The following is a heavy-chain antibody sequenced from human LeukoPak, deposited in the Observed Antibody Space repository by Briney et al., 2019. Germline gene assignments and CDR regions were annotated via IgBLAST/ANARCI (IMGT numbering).Heavy chain of an antibody. V-gene: IGHV4-38-2*02. J-gene: IGHJ5*02. Sequence: PSETLSLTCKVSGYPIGLDYYWVWIRQAPGRGLQWIGGFHRGRIQYNSALKSRVTISIDSSKNQFSLRMWPVTAADTAFYFCARAPSSYESGNGYPNLGWLDPCGQGALVTVSS. CDR2: FHRGRI. CDR3: ARAPSSYESGNGYPNLGWLDP. D-gene: IGHD5-24*01. CDR1: GYPIGLDYY.